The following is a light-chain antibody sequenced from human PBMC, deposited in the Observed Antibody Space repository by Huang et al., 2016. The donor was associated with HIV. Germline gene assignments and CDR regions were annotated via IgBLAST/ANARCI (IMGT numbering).Light chain of an antibody. Sequence: IVMTQSPATLSVSPGEIATLSCRASQSVSTNLAWYQHKPGQPPSLLIHSASTRATGVPARFTGSGSGTDFTLTISSLQSEDIAIEYCQQYNKWPPLTFGGGTKVEIK. CDR2: SAS. J-gene: IGKJ4*01. CDR3: QQYNKWPPLT. V-gene: IGKV3-15*01. CDR1: QSVSTN.